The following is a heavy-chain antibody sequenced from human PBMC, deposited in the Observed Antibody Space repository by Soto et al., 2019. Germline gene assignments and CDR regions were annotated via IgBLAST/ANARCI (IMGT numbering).Heavy chain of an antibody. D-gene: IGHD5-12*01. V-gene: IGHV3-33*01. Sequence: QVQLVESGRGVVQPGRSLRLSCAASGFTFSSYGMHWVRQAPGKGLEWVAVIWFDGSNKWYADSVKGRFTISRDNSKNTLYLQMNSLRAEDTAVYSCARDRGYTGYDSPRYYYGMDVWGQATTVIVSS. CDR3: ARDRGYTGYDSPRYYYGMDV. J-gene: IGHJ6*02. CDR2: IWFDGSNK. CDR1: GFTFSSYG.